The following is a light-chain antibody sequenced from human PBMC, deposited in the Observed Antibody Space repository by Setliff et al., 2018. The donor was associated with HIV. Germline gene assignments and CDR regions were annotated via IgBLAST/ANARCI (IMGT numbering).Light chain of an antibody. CDR2: EVS. V-gene: IGLV2-14*01. J-gene: IGLJ1*01. CDR1: SSDVGGHNY. Sequence: QSVLTQPASVSGSPGQSITISCTGTSSDVGGHNYVSWYQHHPGKAPKVMIYEVSNRPSGVSNRFSGSKSGNTATLTISGLQAEDEADYYRSSYTNSVPRVFGTGTKVTVL. CDR3: SSYTNSVPRV.